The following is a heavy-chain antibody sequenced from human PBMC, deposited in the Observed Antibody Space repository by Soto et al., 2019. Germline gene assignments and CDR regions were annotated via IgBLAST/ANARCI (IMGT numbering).Heavy chain of an antibody. Sequence: EVQLLESGGGLIQPGGSLKLSCAASGFAFKSYAMSWVRQAPGTGLMWVSTISGTGGTTFYADSVKGRFSMSRDNSKNMVYLQMDSLRADDTALYYCTSDPHSAVTTGGWFESWSQGTLVTVSS. D-gene: IGHD4-17*01. CDR1: GFAFKSYA. V-gene: IGHV3-23*01. CDR3: TSDPHSAVTTGGWFES. CDR2: ISGTGGTT. J-gene: IGHJ5*01.